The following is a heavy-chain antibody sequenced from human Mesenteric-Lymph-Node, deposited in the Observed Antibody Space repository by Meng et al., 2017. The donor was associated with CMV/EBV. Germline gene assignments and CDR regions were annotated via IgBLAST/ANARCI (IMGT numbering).Heavy chain of an antibody. Sequence: GESLKISCAASGFTFSSYSMNWVRQAPGKGLEWVSSISSSSSYIYYADSVKGRFTTSRDNAKNSLYLQMNSLRAEDTAVYYCARVYCSSTSCLIGGAFDIWGQGTMVTVSS. CDR2: ISSSSSYI. V-gene: IGHV3-21*01. D-gene: IGHD2-2*01. CDR3: ARVYCSSTSCLIGGAFDI. CDR1: GFTFSSYS. J-gene: IGHJ3*02.